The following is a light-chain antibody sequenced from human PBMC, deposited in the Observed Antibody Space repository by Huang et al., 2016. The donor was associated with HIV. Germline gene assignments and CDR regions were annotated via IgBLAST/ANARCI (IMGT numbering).Light chain of an antibody. J-gene: IGKJ5*01. CDR3: QQSYSTLIT. Sequence: IQMTQSPSSLSASVGDRVTITCRASQSIDGYLNWYQQKPGKAPKHLISSASTLHNGVPPRFSGSGSGTDYTLIIDNLQPDDFATYFCQQSYSTLITFGQGSRLDTK. V-gene: IGKV1-39*01. CDR1: QSIDGY. CDR2: SAS.